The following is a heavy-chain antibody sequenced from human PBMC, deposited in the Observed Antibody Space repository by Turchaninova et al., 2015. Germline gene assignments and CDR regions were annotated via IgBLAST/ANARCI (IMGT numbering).Heavy chain of an antibody. V-gene: IGHV2-5*02. J-gene: IGHJ4*02. CDR1: GFSLSTSGVG. CDR3: AHRRGGYNWDDAYFDY. Sequence: QLTLKESGPTLLTPTQTLALTCTFSGFSLSTSGVGVGWVRQPPGKALAWLALIYWDDDKRYSPFLKSRLTIIKDTSKNQVVLIMTNMDPVDTATYYCAHRRGGYNWDDAYFDYWGQGALVTVSS. CDR2: IYWDDDK. D-gene: IGHD1-20*01.